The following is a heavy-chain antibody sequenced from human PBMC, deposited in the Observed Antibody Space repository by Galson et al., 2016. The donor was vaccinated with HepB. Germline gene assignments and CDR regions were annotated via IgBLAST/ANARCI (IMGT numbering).Heavy chain of an antibody. CDR1: GFSITTPGVG. J-gene: IGHJ4*02. Sequence: LVNPTQTLTLTCDLSGFSITTPGVGVGWIRQPPGKPLQWLALIYWDDDKAYSPSPRTRLTIPKDTPKNQVVLTMANVDPVDTATYYCSHRPAHFGVCTTASCKADYFDYWGQGTLVTVSS. D-gene: IGHD2-2*01. CDR3: SHRPAHFGVCTTASCKADYFDY. V-gene: IGHV2-5*02. CDR2: IYWDDDK.